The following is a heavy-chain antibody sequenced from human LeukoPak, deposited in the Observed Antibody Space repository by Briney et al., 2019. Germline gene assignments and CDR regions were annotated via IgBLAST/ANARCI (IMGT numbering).Heavy chain of an antibody. D-gene: IGHD1-1*01. Sequence: SETLSLTCTVSGDSIIGYYWTWIRQPPGKGLEWIGYIHYSGSSNYNPSLQSRVTISVDTSRGHFSLKLSSATAADTAVYYCARGERLGPDFWGQGTLVTVSS. CDR1: GDSIIGYY. V-gene: IGHV4-59*01. CDR2: IHYSGSS. CDR3: ARGERLGPDF. J-gene: IGHJ4*02.